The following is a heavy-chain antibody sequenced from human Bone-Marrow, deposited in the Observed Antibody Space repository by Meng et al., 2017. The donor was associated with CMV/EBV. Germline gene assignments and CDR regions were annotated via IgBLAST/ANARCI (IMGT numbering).Heavy chain of an antibody. D-gene: IGHD2-2*02. CDR2: IKQDGSEK. CDR3: ARESYIVVVPAAIPVGDKYNWFDP. CDR1: GFTFSSYW. Sequence: GESLKISCAASGFTFSSYWMSWVRQAPGKGLEWVANIKQDGSEKYYVDSVKGRFTISRDNAKNSLYLQMNSLRAEDTAVYYCARESYIVVVPAAIPVGDKYNWFDPCGQGILVTVSS. J-gene: IGHJ5*02. V-gene: IGHV3-7*01.